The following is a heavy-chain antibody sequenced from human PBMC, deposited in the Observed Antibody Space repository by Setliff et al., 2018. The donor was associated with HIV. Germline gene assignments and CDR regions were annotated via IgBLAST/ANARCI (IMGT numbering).Heavy chain of an antibody. Sequence: GGSLRLSCAASGFRFRSYWMSWVRQAPGKGLESVANVKQDGTETLYVDSVKGRFTISRDNANNLVYLQMNSLRAEDTAVYYCARDIYDTSGYYYAFDIWGQGTMVTVSS. J-gene: IGHJ3*02. D-gene: IGHD3-22*01. CDR3: ARDIYDTSGYYYAFDI. CDR2: VKQDGTET. CDR1: GFRFRSYW. V-gene: IGHV3-7*01.